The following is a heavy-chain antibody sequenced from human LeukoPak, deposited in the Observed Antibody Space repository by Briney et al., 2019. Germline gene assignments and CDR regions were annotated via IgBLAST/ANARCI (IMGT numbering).Heavy chain of an antibody. CDR1: GFTISSYA. CDR2: INSDGSST. CDR3: ARARLELRYGMDV. D-gene: IGHD1-7*01. V-gene: IGHV3-74*01. Sequence: GGSLRLSCAVSGFTISSYAMHWVRHAPGKGLVWVSRINSDGSSTSYADSVKGRFTISRDNAKNTLYLQMNSLRAEDTAVYYCARARLELRYGMDVWGQGTTVTVSS. J-gene: IGHJ6*02.